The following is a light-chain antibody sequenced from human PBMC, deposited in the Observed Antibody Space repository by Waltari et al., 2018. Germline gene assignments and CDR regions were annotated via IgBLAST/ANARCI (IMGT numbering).Light chain of an antibody. CDR1: QSVSSY. J-gene: IGKJ5*01. V-gene: IGKV3-11*01. CDR2: DAS. CDR3: QQRSNWPPVT. Sequence: EIVLTQSPAILSLSPGERATLSCRASQSVSSYLAWYQQQPGQAPRLLIYDASNRATGIPARFSGSGSGTDFTLTISSLEPEDFAVYYCQQRSNWPPVTFGQGTRLEIK.